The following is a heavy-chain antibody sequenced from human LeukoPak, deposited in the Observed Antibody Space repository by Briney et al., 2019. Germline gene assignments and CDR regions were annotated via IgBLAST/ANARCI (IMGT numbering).Heavy chain of an antibody. D-gene: IGHD2-15*01. V-gene: IGHV3-23*01. J-gene: IGHJ4*02. CDR3: AKETRYCRGGSCYSAPFDY. CDR1: GFTFSSYA. CDR2: ISDSGGST. Sequence: GGSLRLSCAASGFTFSSYAMSWVRQAPGKGLEWVSLISDSGGSTYYADSVKGRFTTSRDNSQNTLYLQMNSLRADDTAVYYCAKETRYCRGGSCYSAPFDYWGQGTLVTVSS.